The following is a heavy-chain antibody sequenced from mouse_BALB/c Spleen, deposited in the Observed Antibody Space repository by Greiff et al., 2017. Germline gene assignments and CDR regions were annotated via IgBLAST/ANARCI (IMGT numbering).Heavy chain of an antibody. Sequence: VQRVESGAELAKPGASVKMSCKASGYTFTSYWMHWVKQRPGQGLEWIGYINPSTGYTEYNQKFKDKATLTADKSSSTAYMQLSSLTSEDSAVYYCARNYDYGGDYWGQGTTLTVSS. D-gene: IGHD2-4*01. CDR2: INPSTGYT. J-gene: IGHJ2*01. CDR3: ARNYDYGGDY. V-gene: IGHV1-7*01. CDR1: GYTFTSYW.